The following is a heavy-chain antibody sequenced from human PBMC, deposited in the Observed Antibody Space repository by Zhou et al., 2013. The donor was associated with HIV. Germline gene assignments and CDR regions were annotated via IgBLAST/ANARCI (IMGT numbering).Heavy chain of an antibody. CDR3: ARETSPDY. Sequence: QVQLVQSGAEVKKPGASVKVSCKASGYTFTGYYMHWVRQAPGQGFEWMGWINADNGNTDYSQKFQDRVTITRDTSASTAYMELSNLRSEDTAVYYCARETSPDYWGQGTLVTVSS. V-gene: IGHV1-3*01. CDR1: GYTFTGYY. J-gene: IGHJ4*02. CDR2: INADNGNT.